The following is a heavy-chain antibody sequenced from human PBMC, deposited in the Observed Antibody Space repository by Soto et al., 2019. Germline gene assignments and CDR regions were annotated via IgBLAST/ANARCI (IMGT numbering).Heavy chain of an antibody. J-gene: IGHJ5*02. Sequence: ASVKVSCKASGYTFTSYGISWVRQAPGQGLEWMGWISAYNGNTNYAQKLQGRVTMTTDTSTGTAYMELRSLRSDDTAVYYCARERSGTPANWFDPWGQGTLVTVSS. CDR1: GYTFTSYG. V-gene: IGHV1-18*01. D-gene: IGHD1-7*01. CDR3: ARERSGTPANWFDP. CDR2: ISAYNGNT.